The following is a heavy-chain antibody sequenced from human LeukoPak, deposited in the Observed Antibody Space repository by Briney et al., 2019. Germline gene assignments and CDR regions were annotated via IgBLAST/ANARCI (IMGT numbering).Heavy chain of an antibody. D-gene: IGHD7-27*01. CDR2: ISYDGSNK. CDR1: GFTFSSYG. CDR3: AKEGTNWGLFYY. V-gene: IGHV3-30*18. Sequence: GGSLRLSCAACGFTFSSYGMHWVRQAPGKGLEWVAVISYDGSNKYYADCVKGRFTISRDNSKNTLYLQMNSLRAEDTAVYYCAKEGTNWGLFYYWGQGTLVTVSS. J-gene: IGHJ4*02.